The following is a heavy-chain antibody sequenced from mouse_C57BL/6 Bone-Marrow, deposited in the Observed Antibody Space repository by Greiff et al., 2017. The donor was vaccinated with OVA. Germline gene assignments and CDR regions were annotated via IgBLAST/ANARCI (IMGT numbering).Heavy chain of an antibody. CDR3: ARGGYYSNYVDYFDY. CDR1: GYTFTTYP. Sequence: VKLVESGAELVKPGASVKMSCKASGYTFTTYPIEWMKQNHGKSLEWIGNFHPYNDDTKYNEKFKGKATLTVEKSSSTVYLELSRLTSDDSAVYYCARGGYYSNYVDYFDYWGQGTTLTVSS. J-gene: IGHJ2*01. V-gene: IGHV1-47*01. D-gene: IGHD2-5*01. CDR2: FHPYNDDT.